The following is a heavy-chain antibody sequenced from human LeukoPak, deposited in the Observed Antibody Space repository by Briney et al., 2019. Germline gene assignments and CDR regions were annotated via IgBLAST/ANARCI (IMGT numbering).Heavy chain of an antibody. CDR2: IYYSGST. Sequence: SETLSLTCTVSGGSISSSSYFWGWIRQPPGKGLEWIGSIYYSGSTYYNPSLKSRVTISVDTSKNQFSLKLSSVTAADTAVYYCASRFTMVPLWGQGTLVTVSS. V-gene: IGHV4-39*01. CDR1: GGSISSSSYF. D-gene: IGHD3-10*01. J-gene: IGHJ4*02. CDR3: ASRFTMVPL.